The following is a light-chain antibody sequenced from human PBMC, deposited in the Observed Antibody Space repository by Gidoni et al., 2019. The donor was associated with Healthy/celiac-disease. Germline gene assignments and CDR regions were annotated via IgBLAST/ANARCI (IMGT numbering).Light chain of an antibody. CDR1: QSISSY. J-gene: IGKJ5*01. V-gene: IGKV1-39*01. CDR2: DAS. CDR3: QQSDNTPIT. Sequence: IQLPPSPSSLSASVGDRVTITCRASQSISSYLNWYQQKPGKAPKLLIYDASILERGVPSRFSGSGSGTDFTLTISSLQPEDIATYYCQQSDNTPITFGQGTRLEIK.